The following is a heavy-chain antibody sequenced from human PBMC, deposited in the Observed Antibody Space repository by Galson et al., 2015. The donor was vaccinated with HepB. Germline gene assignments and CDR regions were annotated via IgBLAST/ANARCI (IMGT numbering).Heavy chain of an antibody. CDR3: ARTPYYGSGSSSNAWFDP. J-gene: IGHJ5*02. V-gene: IGHV7-4-1*02. CDR2: INTNTGNP. Sequence: SVKVSCKASGYIFTNYAMNWVRQAPGQGLEWMGWINTNTGNPTYAQGFTGRFVFSLDTSASTTYLQISGLKAEDTALYYCARTPYYGSGSSSNAWFDPWGQGTLVTVSS. CDR1: GYIFTNYA. D-gene: IGHD3-10*01.